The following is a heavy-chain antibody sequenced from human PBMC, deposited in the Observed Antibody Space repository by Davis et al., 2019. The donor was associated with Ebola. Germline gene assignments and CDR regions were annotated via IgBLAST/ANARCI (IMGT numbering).Heavy chain of an antibody. J-gene: IGHJ3*02. CDR3: ARPYCTNGVCYTFAFDI. Sequence: ASVKVSCKASGYTFTGYYMHWVRQAPGQGLEWMGRINPNSGGTNYAQKFQGRVTMTRDTSISTAYMELSRLRSDDTAVCYCARPYCTNGVCYTFAFDIWGQGTMVTVSS. D-gene: IGHD2-8*01. CDR1: GYTFTGYY. V-gene: IGHV1-2*06. CDR2: INPNSGGT.